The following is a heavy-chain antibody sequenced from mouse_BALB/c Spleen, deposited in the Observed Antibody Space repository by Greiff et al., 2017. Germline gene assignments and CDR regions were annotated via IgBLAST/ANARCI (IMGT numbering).Heavy chain of an antibody. D-gene: IGHD2-4*01. V-gene: IGHV1S29*02. CDR3: ARDMITYAMDY. CDR1: GYTFTDYN. CDR2: IYPYNGGT. J-gene: IGHJ4*01. Sequence: VQLQQSGPELVKPGASVKISCKASGYTFTDYNMHWVKQSHGKSLEWIGYIYPYNGGTGYNQKFKSKATLTVDNSSSTAYMELRSLTSEDSAVYYCARDMITYAMDYWGQGTSVTVSS.